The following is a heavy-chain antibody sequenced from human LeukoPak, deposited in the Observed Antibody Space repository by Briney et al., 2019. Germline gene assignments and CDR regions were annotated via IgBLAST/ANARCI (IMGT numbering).Heavy chain of an antibody. CDR3: ASARTTAFMDV. J-gene: IGHJ6*04. D-gene: IGHD2-2*01. CDR2: IYTSGST. CDR1: GGSISSYY. Sequence: SETLSLTRTVSGGSISSYYWSWVRQPAGKGLEWIGRIYTSGSTNYNPSLKSRVTMSVDTSKNQFSLKLSSVTAADTAVYYCASARTTAFMDVWGKGTTVTVSS. V-gene: IGHV4-4*07.